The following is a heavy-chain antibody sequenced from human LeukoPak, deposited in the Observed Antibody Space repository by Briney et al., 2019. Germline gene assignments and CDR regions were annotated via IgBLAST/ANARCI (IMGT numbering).Heavy chain of an antibody. CDR3: AKGRSLIATPGNYFDY. J-gene: IGHJ4*02. CDR1: GFTFSDYS. D-gene: IGHD2-21*01. V-gene: IGHV3-23*01. Sequence: GGSLRLSCAASGFTFSDYSMNWVRQAPGKGLEWVSAITSSGTTYYADSVKGRFTISRDNSQYTLYLQMNSLTAEDTALYYCAKGRSLIATPGNYFDYWGLGTLVTVSS. CDR2: ITSSGTT.